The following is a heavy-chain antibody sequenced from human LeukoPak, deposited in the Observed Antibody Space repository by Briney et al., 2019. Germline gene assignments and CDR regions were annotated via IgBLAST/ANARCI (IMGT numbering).Heavy chain of an antibody. Sequence: GASVKVSCKASGYTFTGYYMHWVRQAPGQGLEWMGWINPNSGGTNYAQKFQGRVTMTRDTSISTAYMELSRLRSDDTAVYYCARALIGYCSGSCYEAWFDPWGQGTLVTVSA. CDR1: GYTFTGYY. D-gene: IGHD2-15*01. V-gene: IGHV1-2*02. J-gene: IGHJ5*02. CDR2: INPNSGGT. CDR3: ARALIGYCSGSCYEAWFDP.